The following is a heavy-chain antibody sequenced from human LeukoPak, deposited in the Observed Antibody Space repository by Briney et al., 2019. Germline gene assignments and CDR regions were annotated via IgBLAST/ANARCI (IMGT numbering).Heavy chain of an antibody. CDR3: ARALGIRDYYYYYMDV. Sequence: PSETPSLTCTVSGGSISSYYWSWIRQPPGKGLEWIGYIYYSGSTNYNPSLKSRVTISVDTSKNQFSLKLSSVTAAGTAVYYCARALGIRDYYYYYMDVWGKGTTVTVSS. J-gene: IGHJ6*03. D-gene: IGHD7-27*01. V-gene: IGHV4-59*01. CDR2: IYYSGST. CDR1: GGSISSYY.